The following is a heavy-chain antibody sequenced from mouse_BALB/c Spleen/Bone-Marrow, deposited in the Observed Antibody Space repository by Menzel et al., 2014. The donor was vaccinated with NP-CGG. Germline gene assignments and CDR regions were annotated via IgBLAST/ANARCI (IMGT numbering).Heavy chain of an antibody. Sequence: VQLQQSGAELVKPGVSVKLSCTASGFNIKDTYMHRVKQRPEQGLEWIGRIDPANGNTKYDPKFQDKATITADTSSNTAYLQLSSLTSEDTAVYYCANYYYGYYFDYWGQGTTLTVSS. V-gene: IGHV14-3*02. CDR2: IDPANGNT. J-gene: IGHJ2*01. CDR1: GFNIKDTY. D-gene: IGHD1-1*01. CDR3: ANYYYGYYFDY.